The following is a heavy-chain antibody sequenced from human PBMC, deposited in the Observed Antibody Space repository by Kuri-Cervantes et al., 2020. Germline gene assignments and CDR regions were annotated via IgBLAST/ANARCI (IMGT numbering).Heavy chain of an antibody. D-gene: IGHD3-10*01. J-gene: IGHJ6*02. CDR1: GYTFTGYY. V-gene: IGHV1-2*04. CDR3: ARDRTLWFGTGYGMDV. Sequence: ASVKVSCKASGYTFTGYYMHWVRQAPGQGLEWMGWINPNGGGTNYAQKFQGWVTMTRDTSISTAYMELSRLRSDDTAVYYCARDRTLWFGTGYGMDVWGQGTTVTVSS. CDR2: INPNGGGT.